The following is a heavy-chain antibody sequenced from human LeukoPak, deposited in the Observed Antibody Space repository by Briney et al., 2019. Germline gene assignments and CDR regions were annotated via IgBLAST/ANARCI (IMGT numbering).Heavy chain of an antibody. D-gene: IGHD3-22*01. Sequence: ASVKASCKASGYTFTGYYIHWVRQAPGQGLEWVGWINPNSGGTNYAQKFQGRVTMTRDTSISTAYMELSRLRSDDTAVYYCARGHYYDSSGNFDYWGQGTLVTVSS. CDR2: INPNSGGT. CDR1: GYTFTGYY. V-gene: IGHV1-2*02. J-gene: IGHJ4*02. CDR3: ARGHYYDSSGNFDY.